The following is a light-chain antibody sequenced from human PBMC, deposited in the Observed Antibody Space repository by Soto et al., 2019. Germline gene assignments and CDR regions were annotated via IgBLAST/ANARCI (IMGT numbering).Light chain of an antibody. J-gene: IGKJ1*01. Sequence: DIVMTQSPLSLPVTPRQPAAISCRASQSVSSSYLAWYRQKPGQAPRLLSYDASDRATGIPARFSGSGSGTDFTLTISRLEPEDLAVYYCQQYGSSGTFGQGTKVDIK. CDR2: DAS. CDR1: QSVSSSY. V-gene: IGKV3-20*01. CDR3: QQYGSSGT.